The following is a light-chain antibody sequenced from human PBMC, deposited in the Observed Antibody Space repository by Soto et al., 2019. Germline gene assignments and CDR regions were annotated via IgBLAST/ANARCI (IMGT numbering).Light chain of an antibody. V-gene: IGKV3D-20*02. CDR3: QQRSNWPIT. CDR1: QSVSSGY. J-gene: IGKJ5*01. CDR2: GAS. Sequence: DIVLTQSPGTLYLSPVERATLSCRSSQSVSSGYLAWYQQRPGQAPRLLIYGASTRATGIPDRFSGSGSGTDFTLTISSLEPEDFAVYYCQQRSNWPITFGQGTRLEI.